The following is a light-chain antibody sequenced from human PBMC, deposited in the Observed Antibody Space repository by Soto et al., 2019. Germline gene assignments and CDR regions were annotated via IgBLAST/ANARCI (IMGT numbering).Light chain of an antibody. CDR1: QSVGLY. J-gene: IGKJ1*01. Sequence: EIVLTQSPATLSLSPGERAALSCRASQSVGLYLAWYQQKPGQAPRLLIYGASTRATGIPARFSGSGAGTDFTLTISSLQSEDFAVYYCQQYNNWWTFGQGTKVDIK. CDR2: GAS. CDR3: QQYNNWWT. V-gene: IGKV3-15*01.